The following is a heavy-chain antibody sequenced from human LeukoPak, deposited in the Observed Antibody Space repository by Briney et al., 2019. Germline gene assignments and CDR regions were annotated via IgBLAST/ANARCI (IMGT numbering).Heavy chain of an antibody. D-gene: IGHD3-3*01. Sequence: SETLSLTCTVSGGSIRSHYWNWVRQPPGKGLEWIGYIYSDGSTDWSDIYSDGRSDSTSSLKRRVTISVDTSKNQFSLTLRSVTAADTAVYYCAREAYDFSNTYLGRFFDSWGQGILVTVSS. CDR1: GGSIRSHY. J-gene: IGHJ4*02. CDR3: AREAYDFSNTYLGRFFDS. CDR2: IYSDGSTDWSDIYSDGRS. V-gene: IGHV4-59*11.